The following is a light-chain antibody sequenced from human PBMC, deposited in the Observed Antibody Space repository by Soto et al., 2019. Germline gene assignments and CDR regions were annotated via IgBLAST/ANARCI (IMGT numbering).Light chain of an antibody. CDR2: GAS. V-gene: IGKV3-20*01. CDR1: QSVSSSY. CDR3: QQSYSTPVT. J-gene: IGKJ1*01. Sequence: EVFLTQSPVPLSLSPGQRATLSCRASQSVSSSYLAWYQQKPGQAPRLLIYGASSRATGIPDRFSGSGSGTDFTLTISRLEPEDFATYYCQQSYSTPVTFGQGTKVDIK.